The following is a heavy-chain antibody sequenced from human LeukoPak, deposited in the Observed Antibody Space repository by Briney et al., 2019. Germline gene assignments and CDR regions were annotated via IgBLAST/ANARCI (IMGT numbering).Heavy chain of an antibody. CDR2: ILNSGST. V-gene: IGHV4-59*08. Sequence: PSETLSLTCTVSGGSISSYYWSWIRQPPGKGLEWIGYILNSGSTNYNPSLKSRVTISLDTSKSQFSLKLSSVTAADTAVYYCARHVTVASRGFDCWGQGTLVTVSS. CDR1: GGSISSYY. CDR3: ARHVTVASRGFDC. J-gene: IGHJ4*02. D-gene: IGHD5-12*01.